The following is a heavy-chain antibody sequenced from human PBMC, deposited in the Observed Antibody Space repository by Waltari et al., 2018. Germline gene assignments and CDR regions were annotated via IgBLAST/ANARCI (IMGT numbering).Heavy chain of an antibody. CDR2: IIPILGIA. J-gene: IGHJ4*02. CDR3: ARLPDYGEVADY. V-gene: IGHV1-69*04. CDR1: GGTFSSYA. Sequence: QVQLVQSGAEVKKPGSSVKVSCKASGGTFSSYAISWVRQAPGQGLEWMGGIIPILGIANYAQKFQGRVTITADESTSTAYMELSSLRSEDTAVYYCARLPDYGEVADYWGQGTLVTVSS. D-gene: IGHD4-17*01.